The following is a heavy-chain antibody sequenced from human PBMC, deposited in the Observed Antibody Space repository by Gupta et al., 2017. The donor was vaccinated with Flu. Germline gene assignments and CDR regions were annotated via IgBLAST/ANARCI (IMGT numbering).Heavy chain of an antibody. J-gene: IGHJ5*02. Sequence: EPLVDSGGGLVQPGRSLRLSWTASGFTLGDYAMSWFRQAPGKGREWVGLLRSKADGGTTEYAASGTGRFTSARDDAKRIAYLQMNSLKTEDTAVYYCTRASQRDLTNGFDPWGQGTLVTVSS. CDR3: TRASQRDLTNGFDP. D-gene: IGHD3-10*01. CDR1: GFTLGDYA. CDR2: LRSKADGGTT. V-gene: IGHV3-49*03.